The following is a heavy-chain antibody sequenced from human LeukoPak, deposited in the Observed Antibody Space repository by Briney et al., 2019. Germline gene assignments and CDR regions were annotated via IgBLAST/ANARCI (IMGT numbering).Heavy chain of an antibody. CDR3: ATNGDSRAYYFFHMDV. D-gene: IGHD3-10*01. CDR2: ISWNGGSI. V-gene: IGHV3-9*01. Sequence: ARSLRLSCAASGFTFDDYDMHWVRQAPGKGLEWVSGISWNGGSIGYADSVKGRFTISRDNAKNSLYLQMNSLRVEDSALYYCATNGDSRAYYFFHMDVWGKGTTVTVSS. J-gene: IGHJ6*03. CDR1: GFTFDDYD.